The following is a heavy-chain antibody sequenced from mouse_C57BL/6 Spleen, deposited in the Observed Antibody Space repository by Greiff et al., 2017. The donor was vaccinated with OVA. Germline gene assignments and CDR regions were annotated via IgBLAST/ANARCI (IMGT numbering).Heavy chain of an antibody. CDR1: GFTFSDAW. V-gene: IGHV6-6*01. D-gene: IGHD2-10*01. Sequence: EVKVEESGGGLVQPGGSMKLSCAASGFTFSDAWMDWVRQSPEKGLEWVAEIRNKANNHATYYAESVKGRFTISRDDSKSSVYLQMNSLRAEDTGIYYCTRHVLPYYAMDYWGQGTSVTVSS. CDR3: TRHVLPYYAMDY. J-gene: IGHJ4*01. CDR2: IRNKANNHAT.